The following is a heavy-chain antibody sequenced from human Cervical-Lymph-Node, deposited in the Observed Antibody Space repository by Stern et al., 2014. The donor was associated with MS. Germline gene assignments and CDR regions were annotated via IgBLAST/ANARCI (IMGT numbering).Heavy chain of an antibody. Sequence: EDQLVESGAEVKKPGESLKISCKGSGYSFTSYWIGWVRQMPGKGLEWMGIINPGDSDTRYSPSFQGQVTISAEKSISTAYLQWSSLKASDTAMYYCARRHCSSRRCGWFDPWGQGTLVTVSS. CDR1: GYSFTSYW. CDR3: ARRHCSSRRCGWFDP. CDR2: INPGDSDT. D-gene: IGHD2-2*01. J-gene: IGHJ5*02. V-gene: IGHV5-51*01.